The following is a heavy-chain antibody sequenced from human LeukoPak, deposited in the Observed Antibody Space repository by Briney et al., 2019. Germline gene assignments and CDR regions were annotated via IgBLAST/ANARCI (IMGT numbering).Heavy chain of an antibody. CDR1: GGSISGYY. CDR3: ARHGPLYEYFYYNMDV. V-gene: IGHV4-59*08. D-gene: IGHD5/OR15-5a*01. CDR2: SYHSGST. Sequence: PSETLSLTCTVSGGSISGYYCSWIRQPPGKGLEWIGNSYHSGSTNYNPSLKSRVSISVDISKNQFSLKLNSVTAADTAVYYCARHGPLYEYFYYNMDVWGQGTTVTVSS. J-gene: IGHJ6*02.